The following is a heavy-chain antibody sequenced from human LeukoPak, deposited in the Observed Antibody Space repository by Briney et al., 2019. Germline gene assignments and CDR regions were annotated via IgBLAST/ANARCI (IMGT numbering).Heavy chain of an antibody. D-gene: IGHD6-19*01. CDR2: INHSGST. Sequence: SETLSLTCAVSGGSISSSNWWSWVRQPPGKGLEWIGEINHSGSTNYNPSLKSRVTISVDTSKNQFSLKLSSVTAADTAVYYCARGRTFSQRYSSGWYWFDPWGQGTLVTVSS. CDR1: GGSISSSNW. J-gene: IGHJ5*02. CDR3: ARGRTFSQRYSSGWYWFDP. V-gene: IGHV4-4*02.